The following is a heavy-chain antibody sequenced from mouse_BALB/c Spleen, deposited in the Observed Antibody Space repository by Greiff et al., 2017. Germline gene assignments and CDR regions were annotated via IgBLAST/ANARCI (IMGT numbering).Heavy chain of an antibody. CDR3: ARDGNYFDY. CDR1: GFTFTDYY. Sequence: EVKLMESGGGLVQPGGSLRLSCATSGFTFTDYYMSWVRQPPGKALEWLGFIRNKANGYTTEYSASVKGRFTISRDNSRSILYLQMNTLRAEDSATYYCARDGNYFDYWGQGTTLTVSS. V-gene: IGHV7-3*02. CDR2: IRNKANGYTT. J-gene: IGHJ2*01.